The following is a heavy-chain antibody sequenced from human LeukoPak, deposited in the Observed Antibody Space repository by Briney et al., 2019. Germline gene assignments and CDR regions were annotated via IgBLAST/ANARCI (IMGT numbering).Heavy chain of an antibody. D-gene: IGHD3-10*01. Sequence: PSETLSLTCSVSGGSISSTTYYWGWIRQPPGKGLEWIGSIYYSGKTHYNPSLKSRVTISVDTSRNQFSLKLTSLTAADRAVYYCAIRTDYYGSGSYQNWFDPWGQGILVTVSS. V-gene: IGHV4-39*01. CDR1: GGSISSTTYY. CDR2: IYYSGKT. J-gene: IGHJ5*02. CDR3: AIRTDYYGSGSYQNWFDP.